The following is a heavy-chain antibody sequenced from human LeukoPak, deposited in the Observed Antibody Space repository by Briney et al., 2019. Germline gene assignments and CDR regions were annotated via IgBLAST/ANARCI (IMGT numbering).Heavy chain of an antibody. J-gene: IGHJ4*02. CDR3: ALSLGATGQFDY. D-gene: IGHD1-26*01. V-gene: IGHV1-18*01. CDR2: ISAYNGNT. Sequence: ASVKVSCKASGYTFISYGISWVRQAPGQGLEWMGWISAYNGNTNYAQKFQGRVTMTTDTSTSTAYMELRSLRSDDTAVYYCALSLGATGQFDYWGQGTLVTVSS. CDR1: GYTFISYG.